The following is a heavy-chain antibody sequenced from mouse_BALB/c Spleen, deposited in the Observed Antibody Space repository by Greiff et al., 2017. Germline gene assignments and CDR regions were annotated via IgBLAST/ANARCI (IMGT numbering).Heavy chain of an antibody. V-gene: IGHV14-3*02. CDR2: IDPANGNT. J-gene: IGHJ4*01. Sequence: EVQLQQSGAELVKPGASVKLSCTASGFNIKDTYMHWVKQRPEQGLEWIGRIDPANGNTKYDPKFQGKATITADTSSNTAYLQLSSLTSEDTAVYYCAGYGSSFYAMDYWGQGTSVTVSS. D-gene: IGHD1-1*01. CDR3: AGYGSSFYAMDY. CDR1: GFNIKDTY.